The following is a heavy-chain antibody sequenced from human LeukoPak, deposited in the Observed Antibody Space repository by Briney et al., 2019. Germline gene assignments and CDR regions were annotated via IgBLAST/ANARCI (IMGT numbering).Heavy chain of an antibody. CDR2: ITSTGGNT. CDR1: GFTFSSYT. Sequence: GGSLRLSCSASGFTFSSYTVHWVRQAPGKGLEFVSAITSTGGNTYYADSVTGRFTLSRDDSKNTLYLQMSSLRAEDTAVYYCVIVRGYFDSSGTDYWGQGTLVTVSS. J-gene: IGHJ4*02. V-gene: IGHV3-64D*06. CDR3: VIVRGYFDSSGTDY. D-gene: IGHD3-9*01.